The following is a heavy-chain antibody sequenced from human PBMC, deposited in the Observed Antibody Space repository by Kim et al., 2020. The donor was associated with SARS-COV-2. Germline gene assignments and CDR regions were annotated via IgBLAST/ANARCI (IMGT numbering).Heavy chain of an antibody. J-gene: IGHJ4*02. D-gene: IGHD3-9*01. V-gene: IGHV4-59*08. CDR3: ARHRRRYFDWLFPLDY. Sequence: LKSRVTISVDTSKNQFSLTLSSVTAADTAVYYCARHRRRYFDWLFPLDYWGQGTLVTVSS.